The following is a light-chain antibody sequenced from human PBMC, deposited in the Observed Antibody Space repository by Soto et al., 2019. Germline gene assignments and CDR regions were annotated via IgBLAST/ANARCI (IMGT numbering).Light chain of an antibody. V-gene: IGKV3-20*01. CDR2: GES. J-gene: IGKJ4*01. CDR1: QSVSSNY. CDR3: QQYGSSPLT. Sequence: EIVLTQSPGTLSLSPGERATLSCRASQSVSSNYLAWYQQKPGQAPRLLIYGESSRAIGIPDRFSGGGSGTDFTLTISRLEPEDFAVYYCQQYGSSPLTFGGGTKVEIK.